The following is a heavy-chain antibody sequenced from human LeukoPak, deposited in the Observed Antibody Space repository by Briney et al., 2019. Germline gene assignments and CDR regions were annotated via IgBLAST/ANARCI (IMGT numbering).Heavy chain of an antibody. CDR1: GFTFSTYA. J-gene: IGHJ1*01. V-gene: IGHV3-23*01. CDR3: SKDFTVTTVGYFHY. Sequence: GGSLRLSCAASGFTFSTYAMSWVRQAPGKGLEWVSSIRSGGNTCYADSVKGRFTISRDNSKNTLFLQLNSLRAEDTAVYFCSKDFTVTTVGYFHYWGQGTLVTVSS. CDR2: IRSGGNT. D-gene: IGHD4-17*01.